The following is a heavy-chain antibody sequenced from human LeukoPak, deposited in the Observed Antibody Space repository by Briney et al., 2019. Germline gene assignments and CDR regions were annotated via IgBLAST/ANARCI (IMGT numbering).Heavy chain of an antibody. Sequence: ASVKVSCKASGGTFSSYAISWVRQAPGQGLEWMGGIIPIFGAANYAQKFQGRVTMTEDTSTDTAYMELSSLRSEDTAVYYCATPPPYCGGDCYSDGKYYFDYWGQGTLVTVSS. V-gene: IGHV1-69*06. CDR1: GGTFSSYA. J-gene: IGHJ4*02. CDR2: IIPIFGAA. CDR3: ATPPPYCGGDCYSDGKYYFDY. D-gene: IGHD2-21*02.